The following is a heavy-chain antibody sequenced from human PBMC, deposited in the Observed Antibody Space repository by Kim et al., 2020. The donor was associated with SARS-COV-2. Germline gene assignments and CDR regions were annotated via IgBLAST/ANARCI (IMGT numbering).Heavy chain of an antibody. CDR1: GGSISSGGYY. D-gene: IGHD3-22*01. CDR3: ARNNYYDSSGYVGAFDI. V-gene: IGHV4-31*03. Sequence: SETLSLTCTVSGGSISSGGYYWSWIRQHPGKGLEWIGYIYYSGSTYYNPSLKSRVTISVDTSKNQFSLKLSSVTAADTAVYYCARNNYYDSSGYVGAFDIWGQGTMVTVSS. J-gene: IGHJ3*02. CDR2: IYYSGST.